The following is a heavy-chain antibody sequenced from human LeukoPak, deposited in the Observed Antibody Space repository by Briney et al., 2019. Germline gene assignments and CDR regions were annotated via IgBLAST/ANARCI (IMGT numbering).Heavy chain of an antibody. J-gene: IGHJ4*02. CDR3: ARQGRYSDWLLYYFDY. CDR2: PYYSGST. Sequence: SETLSLTCTVSGGSLSSSSYYWGWIRQPPGKGLEWLGSPYYSGSTYYNPSLKSRVTISVDTSKNQFSLKLSSVTAADTAVYYCARQGRYSDWLLYYFDYWGQGALVTVSS. D-gene: IGHD3-9*01. V-gene: IGHV4-39*01. CDR1: GGSLSSSSYY.